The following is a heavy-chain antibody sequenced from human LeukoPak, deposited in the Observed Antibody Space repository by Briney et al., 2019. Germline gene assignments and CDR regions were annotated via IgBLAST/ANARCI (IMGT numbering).Heavy chain of an antibody. CDR3: ARGIVWAGYGDYGEYSQH. Sequence: GRSLRLSCAASGFTFSSYGMHWVRQAPGKGLEWVAVIWHDGSNKYYADSVKGRFTISRDNSKSTLYMQMNSLRAEDTAVYYCARGIVWAGYGDYGEYSQHWGQGTPVTVSS. V-gene: IGHV3-33*01. CDR2: IWHDGSNK. D-gene: IGHD4-17*01. J-gene: IGHJ1*01. CDR1: GFTFSSYG.